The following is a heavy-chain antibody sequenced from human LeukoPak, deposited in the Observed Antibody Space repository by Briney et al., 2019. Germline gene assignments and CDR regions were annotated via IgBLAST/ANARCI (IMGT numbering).Heavy chain of an antibody. V-gene: IGHV3-30*04. Sequence: GGPLRLSCAASGFTFSSYGMHWVRQAPGKGLEGVAVISYDGSNKYYADSVKGRFTISRDNSKNTLYLQMNSLRAEDTAVYYCARDPYGSGFQDYWGQGTLVTVSS. D-gene: IGHD3-10*01. J-gene: IGHJ4*02. CDR3: ARDPYGSGFQDY. CDR1: GFTFSSYG. CDR2: ISYDGSNK.